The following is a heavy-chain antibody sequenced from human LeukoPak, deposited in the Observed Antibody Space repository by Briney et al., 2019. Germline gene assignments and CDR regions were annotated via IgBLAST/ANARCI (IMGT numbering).Heavy chain of an antibody. V-gene: IGHV4-34*01. CDR1: GGSFSGYY. Sequence: SETLSLTCAVYGGSFSGYYWSWIRQPPGKGLEWIGEINHSGSNNYNPYLKSRVTISVDTSKNQFSLKLCSVTAADTAVYYCARGSGIQLWFYFDYWGQGTLVTVSS. CDR2: INHSGSN. J-gene: IGHJ4*02. CDR3: ARGSGIQLWFYFDY. D-gene: IGHD5-18*01.